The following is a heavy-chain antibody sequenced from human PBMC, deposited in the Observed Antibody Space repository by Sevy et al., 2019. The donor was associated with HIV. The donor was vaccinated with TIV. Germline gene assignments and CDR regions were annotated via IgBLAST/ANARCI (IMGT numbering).Heavy chain of an antibody. CDR2: IYYSGST. CDR1: GGSISSADYY. D-gene: IGHD2-15*01. Sequence: SETLSLTCTVSGGSISSADYYWSWIRQPPGKGLEWIGYIYYSGSTYYNPSLKSRVTISVDTPKNPFSLKLSSVTAADTAVYYCARRNGGRFDYWGQGTLVTVSS. J-gene: IGHJ4*02. CDR3: ARRNGGRFDY. V-gene: IGHV4-30-4*01.